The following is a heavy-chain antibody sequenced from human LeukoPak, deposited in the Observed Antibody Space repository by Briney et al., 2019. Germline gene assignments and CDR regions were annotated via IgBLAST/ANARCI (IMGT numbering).Heavy chain of an antibody. Sequence: PSETLSLTCTVSGGSISSSSYYWGWIRQPPGKGLEWIRSIYYSGSTYYNPSLKSRVTISVDTSKNQFSLKLSSVTAADTAVYYCASSSTAMVTPFDYWGQGTLVTVSS. V-gene: IGHV4-39*01. CDR3: ASSSTAMVTPFDY. CDR2: IYYSGST. CDR1: GGSISSSSYY. J-gene: IGHJ4*02. D-gene: IGHD5-18*01.